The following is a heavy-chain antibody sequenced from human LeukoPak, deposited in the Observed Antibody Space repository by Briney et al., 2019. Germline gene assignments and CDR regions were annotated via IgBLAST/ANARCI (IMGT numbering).Heavy chain of an antibody. CDR1: GFTFNNYG. V-gene: IGHV3-23*01. Sequence: GGSLRLSCAVSGFTFNNYGMSWVRQAPGKGLEWVSAISGSGINTYYADSVKGRFTISRDNSKNTLYLQMNSLRAEDTAVYYCARPLMYYYGSETYFWFDPWGQGTLVTVSS. CDR3: ARPLMYYYGSETYFWFDP. D-gene: IGHD3-10*01. J-gene: IGHJ5*02. CDR2: ISGSGINT.